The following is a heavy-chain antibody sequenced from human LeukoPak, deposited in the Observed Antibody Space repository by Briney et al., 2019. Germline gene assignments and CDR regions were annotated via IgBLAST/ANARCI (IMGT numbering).Heavy chain of an antibody. CDR2: ISGSGGST. V-gene: IGHV3-23*01. D-gene: IGHD3-22*01. CDR1: GFTFSNYA. J-gene: IGHJ6*02. Sequence: GGSLRLSCAASGFTFSNYAVTWVRQAPGKGLEWVSAISGSGGSTYYAESVKGRFTISRDNSKNTLYLQMNSLRVDDAAIYYCAKSYGSNGYHFYGMDVWGQGTTVTVSS. CDR3: AKSYGSNGYHFYGMDV.